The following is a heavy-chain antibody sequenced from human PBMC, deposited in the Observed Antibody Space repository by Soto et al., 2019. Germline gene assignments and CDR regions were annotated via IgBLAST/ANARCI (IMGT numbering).Heavy chain of an antibody. CDR3: ARTRGYSDYDLDY. Sequence: XLSLRLSCSAAGFTFSSYAMTWVRQAPGKGLDWVSAISYSGVSIYYADSVKGRFTISRDSSENTLSLQMNSLRVDDTAVYYCARTRGYSDYDLDYWGQGNLVTVSS. J-gene: IGHJ4*02. CDR2: ISYSGVSI. D-gene: IGHD5-12*01. CDR1: GFTFSSYA. V-gene: IGHV3-23*01.